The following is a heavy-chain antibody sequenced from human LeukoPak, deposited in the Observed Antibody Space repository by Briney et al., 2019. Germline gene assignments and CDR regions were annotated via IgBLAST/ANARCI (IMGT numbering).Heavy chain of an antibody. J-gene: IGHJ6*03. V-gene: IGHV5-51*01. Sequence: GESLTISCKGSGYSFTSYWIGWRRQMPGKGLEWMGIIYLGDSDTRYSPSFQGQVTISADKSISTAYLQWSSLKASDTAMYYCARHAYSSGTYYYYMDVWGKGTTVTVSS. D-gene: IGHD6-19*01. CDR1: GYSFTSYW. CDR2: IYLGDSDT. CDR3: ARHAYSSGTYYYYMDV.